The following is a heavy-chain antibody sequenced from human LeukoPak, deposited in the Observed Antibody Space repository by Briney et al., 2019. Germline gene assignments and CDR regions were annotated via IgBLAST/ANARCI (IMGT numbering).Heavy chain of an antibody. V-gene: IGHV4-39*01. J-gene: IGHJ4*02. Sequence: SETLSLTCTVSGGSISSSSYYWGWIRQPPGKGLEWIGSIYYSGSTFYNPSLKSRVTISVDTSKTQFSLKLSSVTAADTAVYYCARGIGALNYFDYWGQGTLVTVSS. CDR1: GGSISSSSYY. CDR2: IYYSGST. CDR3: ARGIGALNYFDY. D-gene: IGHD1-26*01.